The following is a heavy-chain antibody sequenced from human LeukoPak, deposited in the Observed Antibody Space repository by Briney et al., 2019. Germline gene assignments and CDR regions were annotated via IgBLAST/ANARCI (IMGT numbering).Heavy chain of an antibody. J-gene: IGHJ4*02. CDR1: GGSFSGYY. V-gene: IGHV4-34*01. CDR3: ARVGTKLIAAADN. CDR2: INHSGST. D-gene: IGHD6-13*01. Sequence: PSETLSLTCAVYGGSFSGYYWSWIRQPPGKGLEWIGEINHSGSTNYNPSLKGRVTISVDTSKNQFSLKLSSVTAADTAVCYCARVGTKLIAAADNWGQGTLVTVSS.